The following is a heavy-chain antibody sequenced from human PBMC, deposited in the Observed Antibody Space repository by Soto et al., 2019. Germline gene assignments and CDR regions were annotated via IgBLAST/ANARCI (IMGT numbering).Heavy chain of an antibody. Sequence: SETLSLTCAVSGYSISSGYYWGRIRQPPVKGLEWIGTIYHSGITFHNPSLNSRVTISVDTSKNQFSLRLRSVTAADTAVYYCAVGYCSSTTCSREYFQHWGQGTLVTVS. D-gene: IGHD2-2*01. CDR2: IYHSGIT. CDR3: AVGYCSSTTCSREYFQH. CDR1: GYSISSGYY. J-gene: IGHJ1*01. V-gene: IGHV4-38-2*01.